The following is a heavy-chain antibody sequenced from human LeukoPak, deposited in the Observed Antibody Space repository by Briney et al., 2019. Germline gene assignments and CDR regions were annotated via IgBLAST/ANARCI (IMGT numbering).Heavy chain of an antibody. J-gene: IGHJ3*02. CDR3: ARGGYCSGGSCYSLGAFDI. V-gene: IGHV4-59*01. Sequence: SETLSLTCTVSGGSISSYYWSWIRQPPGKGLEWIGYIYYSGGTNYNPSLKSRVTISVDTSKNQFSLKLSSVTAADTAVYYCARGGYCSGGSCYSLGAFDIWGQGTMVTVSS. D-gene: IGHD2-15*01. CDR1: GGSISSYY. CDR2: IYYSGGT.